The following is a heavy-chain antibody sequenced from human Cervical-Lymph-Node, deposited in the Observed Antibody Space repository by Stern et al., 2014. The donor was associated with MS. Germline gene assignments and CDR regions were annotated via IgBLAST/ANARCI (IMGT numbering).Heavy chain of an antibody. Sequence: VQLVQSGAEVKKPGSSVKVSCKSSGGISWVRQAPGQGLEWMGVVIPFVGTSNYAQKFQGRVTITADTSTNTTYLHLSRLTSADTAVYYCARGSGDNWFGPWGQGTLVTVSS. CDR2: VIPFVGTS. V-gene: IGHV1-69*06. J-gene: IGHJ5*02. D-gene: IGHD3-10*01. CDR1: GG. CDR3: ARGSGDNWFGP.